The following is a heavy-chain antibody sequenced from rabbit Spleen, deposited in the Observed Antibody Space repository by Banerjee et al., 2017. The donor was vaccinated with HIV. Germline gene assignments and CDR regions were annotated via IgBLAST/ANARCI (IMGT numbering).Heavy chain of an antibody. V-gene: IGHV1S40*01. J-gene: IGHJ6*01. CDR1: GFSFSSSDY. CDR3: ARDSSSSFSSYGMDL. Sequence: QQLVESGGGLVKPGASLTLTCTASGFSFSSSDYMCWVRQAPGKGLEWIACIDTGSSGFTYFATWAKGRFTCSKTSSTTVTLQMTRLTAADTATYFCARDSSSSFSSYGMDLWGPGTLVTVS. CDR2: IDTGSSGFT. D-gene: IGHD1-1*01.